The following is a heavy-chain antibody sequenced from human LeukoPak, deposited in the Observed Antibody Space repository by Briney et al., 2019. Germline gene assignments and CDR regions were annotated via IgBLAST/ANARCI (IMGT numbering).Heavy chain of an antibody. J-gene: IGHJ4*02. Sequence: EASVKVSCKASVYTFTSYGISWVRQAPGQGREWMGWISAYNGNTNYAQKLQGRVTMTTDTSTSTAYMELRSLRSDDTAVYYCARETPGSYYYWGQGTLVTVSS. CDR2: ISAYNGNT. CDR1: VYTFTSYG. CDR3: ARETPGSYYY. V-gene: IGHV1-18*01. D-gene: IGHD1-26*01.